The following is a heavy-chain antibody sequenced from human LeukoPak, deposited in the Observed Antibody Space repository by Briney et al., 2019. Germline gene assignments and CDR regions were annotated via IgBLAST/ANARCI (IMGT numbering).Heavy chain of an antibody. D-gene: IGHD6-19*01. J-gene: IGHJ6*03. CDR2: INWNGGST. Sequence: GGSLRLSCAASGFTFDDYGMSWVRQAPGKGLEWVSGINWNGGSTGYADSVKGRFTISRDNAKNSLYLQMNSLRAEDTALYYCARDGSRSSDLYYYYMDVWGKGTTVTVSS. CDR3: ARDGSRSSDLYYYYMDV. V-gene: IGHV3-20*04. CDR1: GFTFDDYG.